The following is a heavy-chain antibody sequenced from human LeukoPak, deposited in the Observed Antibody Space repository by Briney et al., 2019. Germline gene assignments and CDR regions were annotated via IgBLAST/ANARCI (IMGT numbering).Heavy chain of an antibody. CDR2: ISGSAGSS. CDR3: AKNPLCHGDYYFDF. V-gene: IGHV3-23*01. J-gene: IGHJ4*02. CDR1: GFTFSSYA. D-gene: IGHD4-17*01. Sequence: GGSLRLSCAASGFTFSSYAMSWVRQAPGKGLGWVSTISGSAGSSYYADSVKGRFTISRDNSKSTLHLQMDSLRAEDTAVYYWAKNPLCHGDYYFDFWGQGTLVTVSS.